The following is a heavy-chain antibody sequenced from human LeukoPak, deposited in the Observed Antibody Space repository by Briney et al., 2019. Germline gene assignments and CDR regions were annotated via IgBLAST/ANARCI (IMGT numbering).Heavy chain of an antibody. CDR3: AREPPRGGYSYGYYC. D-gene: IGHD5-18*01. CDR1: GFTFSDYY. V-gene: IGHV3-11*06. CDR2: ISSSSSYT. J-gene: IGHJ4*02. Sequence: GGSLRLSCAASGFTFSDYYMSWIRQAPGKGLEWVSYISSSSSYTNYADSVKGRFTISRDNAKNSLYLQMNSLRAEDTAVYYCAREPPRGGYSYGYYCWGQGTLVTVSS.